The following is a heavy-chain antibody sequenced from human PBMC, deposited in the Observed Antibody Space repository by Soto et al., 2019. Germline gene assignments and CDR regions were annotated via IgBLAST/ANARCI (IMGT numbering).Heavy chain of an antibody. CDR1: GGSISSGGYS. V-gene: IGHV4-30-2*01. CDR2: IYHSGST. D-gene: IGHD2-21*01. Sequence: QLQLQESGSGLVKPSQTLSLTCAVSGGSISSGGYSWSWIRQPPGKGLEWIGYIYHSGSTYYNPSLXRXVXIXSDRSKNQCSLKLSSVTAADTAVYYCARGNVVANDYWGQGTLVTVSS. CDR3: ARGNVVANDY. J-gene: IGHJ4*02.